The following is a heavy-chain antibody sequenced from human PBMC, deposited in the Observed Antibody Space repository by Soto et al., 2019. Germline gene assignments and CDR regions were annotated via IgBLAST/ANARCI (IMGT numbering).Heavy chain of an antibody. J-gene: IGHJ3*02. D-gene: IGHD6-13*01. Sequence: ASVKVSCKTSGFNVYYLHWVRQAHGQGVDWRVRSNPTSVVTKYAEQLRGRGTLTRAPSITTAFFDVVSLHCADTAVYYCGLQRQLNSPSDRFDIWGQGTMVTVSS. CDR1: GFNVYY. V-gene: IGHV1-2*02. CDR3: GLQRQLNSPSDRFDI. CDR2: SNPTSVVT.